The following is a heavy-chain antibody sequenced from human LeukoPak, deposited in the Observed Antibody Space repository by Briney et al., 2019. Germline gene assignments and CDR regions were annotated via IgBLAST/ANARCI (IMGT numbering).Heavy chain of an antibody. V-gene: IGHV1-24*01. D-gene: IGHD3-10*01. Sequence: ASVNVSCKASGYTFTVYYMHWVRQASGKGRVGVGGFDPEDGETIYAQKFQGRVTMTEDTSTDTAYMELSSLRSEDTAVYYCARGLRFNYYGMDVWGQGTTVTVSS. CDR2: FDPEDGET. CDR1: GYTFTVYY. J-gene: IGHJ6*02. CDR3: ARGLRFNYYGMDV.